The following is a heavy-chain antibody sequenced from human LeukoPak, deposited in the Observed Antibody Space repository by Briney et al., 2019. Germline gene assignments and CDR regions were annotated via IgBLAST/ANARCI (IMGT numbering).Heavy chain of an antibody. CDR3: ARSSSRVVVVAATPGY. Sequence: ASVKVSCKASGYTFTGYYMHWVRQAPGQGLEWMGWINPNSGGTNYAQKFQGRVTMTRDTPICTAYMELSRLRSDDTAVYYCARSSSRVVVVAATPGYWGQGTLVTVSS. CDR2: INPNSGGT. J-gene: IGHJ4*02. CDR1: GYTFTGYY. D-gene: IGHD2-15*01. V-gene: IGHV1-2*02.